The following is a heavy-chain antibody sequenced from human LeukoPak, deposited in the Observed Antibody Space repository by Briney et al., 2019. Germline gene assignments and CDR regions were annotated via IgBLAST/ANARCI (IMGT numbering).Heavy chain of an antibody. Sequence: KPSETLSLTCAVYGGSFSGYYWSWIRQPPGKGLEWIGEINHSGSTNYNPSLKSRVTISVDTSKNQFSLKLSSVTAADTAVYYCARHYGDYDWGQGTLVTVSS. V-gene: IGHV4-34*01. D-gene: IGHD4-17*01. CDR1: GGSFSGYY. CDR3: ARHYGDYD. J-gene: IGHJ4*02. CDR2: INHSGST.